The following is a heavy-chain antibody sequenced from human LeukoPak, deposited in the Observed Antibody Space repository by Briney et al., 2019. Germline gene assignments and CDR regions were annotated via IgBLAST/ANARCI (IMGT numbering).Heavy chain of an antibody. D-gene: IGHD5-12*01. V-gene: IGHV4-61*01. Sequence: PSETLSLTCAVSGGSVSSGSYYWSWIRQPPGKGLEWIGYIYYSGSTNYNPSLKSRVTISVDTSKNQFSLKLSSVTAADMAVYYCARDGGGYSGYEENAFDIWGQGTMVTVSS. CDR3: ARDGGGYSGYEENAFDI. CDR2: IYYSGST. CDR1: GGSVSSGSYY. J-gene: IGHJ3*02.